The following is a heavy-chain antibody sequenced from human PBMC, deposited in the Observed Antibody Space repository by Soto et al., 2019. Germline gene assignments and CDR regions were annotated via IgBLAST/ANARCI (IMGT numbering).Heavy chain of an antibody. CDR3: ARDLTTLNYYDSSGHVFDP. J-gene: IGHJ5*02. V-gene: IGHV1-18*01. Sequence: GGSVEVACKASGDSFTSDGIRWVGQGPGKRLEWMGWISAYNSNTNYAQKLQGRVTMTTDTSTSTAYMELRSLRSDDTAVYYCARDLTTLNYYDSSGHVFDPWGQGTLVTVSS. CDR2: ISAYNSNT. D-gene: IGHD3-22*01. CDR1: GDSFTSDG.